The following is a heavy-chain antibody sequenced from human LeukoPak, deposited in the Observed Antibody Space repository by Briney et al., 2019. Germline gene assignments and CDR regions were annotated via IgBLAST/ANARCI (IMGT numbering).Heavy chain of an antibody. J-gene: IGHJ4*02. Sequence: SETLSLTCTVSGGSISSYYWSWIRQPPGKGLEWIGYIYYSGSTNYNPSLKSRVTISVDTSKNQFSLKLSSVTAADTAVYYCARDRVAGLDYWGQGTLVTVSS. CDR2: IYYSGST. CDR3: ARDRVAGLDY. D-gene: IGHD6-19*01. V-gene: IGHV4-59*01. CDR1: GGSISSYY.